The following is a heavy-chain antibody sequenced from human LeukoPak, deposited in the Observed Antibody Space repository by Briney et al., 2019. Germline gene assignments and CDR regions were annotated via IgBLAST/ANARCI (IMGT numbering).Heavy chain of an antibody. J-gene: IGHJ4*02. CDR2: INHSGST. CDR3: ARRTTYDILTGALRFDY. V-gene: IGHV4-34*01. CDR1: GGSFSGYY. D-gene: IGHD3-9*01. Sequence: PSETLSLTCAVYGGSFSGYYWSWIRQPPGKGLEWIGEINHSGSTNYNPSLKSRVTISVDTSKNQFSLKLSSVTAADTAVYYCARRTTYDILTGALRFDYWGQGTLVTVSS.